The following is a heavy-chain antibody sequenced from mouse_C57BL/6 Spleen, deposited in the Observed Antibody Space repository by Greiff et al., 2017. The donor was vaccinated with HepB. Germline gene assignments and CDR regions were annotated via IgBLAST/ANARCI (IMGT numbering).Heavy chain of an antibody. CDR2: IDPETGGT. J-gene: IGHJ2*01. V-gene: IGHV1-15*01. CDR1: GYTFTDYE. CDR3: TRRGSTMVTRGGRGRFDY. D-gene: IGHD2-2*01. Sequence: QVQLQQSGAELVRPGASVTLSCKASGYTFTDYEMHWVKQTPVHGLEWIGAIDPETGGTAYNQKFKGKAILTADKSSSTAYMELRSLTSEDSAVYYCTRRGSTMVTRGGRGRFDYWGQGTTLTVSS.